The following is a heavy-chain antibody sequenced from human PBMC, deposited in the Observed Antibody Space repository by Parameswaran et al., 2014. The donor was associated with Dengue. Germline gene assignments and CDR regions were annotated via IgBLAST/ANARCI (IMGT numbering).Heavy chain of an antibody. V-gene: IGHV3-7*01. CDR2: IKQDGSEK. D-gene: IGHD2-21*02. J-gene: IGHJ4*02. CDR1: GFTFSSYW. Sequence: ESLKISCAASGFTFSSYWMSWVRQAPGKGLEWVANIKQDGSEKYYVDSVKGRFTISRDNAKNSLYLQMNSLRAEDTAVYYCARPWLGLPRWGQGTLVTVSS. CDR3: ARPWLGLPR.